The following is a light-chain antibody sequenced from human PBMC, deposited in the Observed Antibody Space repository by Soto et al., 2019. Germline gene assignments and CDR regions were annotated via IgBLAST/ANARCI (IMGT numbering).Light chain of an antibody. CDR3: TSYAGSNTYV. V-gene: IGLV2-8*01. J-gene: IGLJ1*01. CDR1: KNDIGVYDF. Sequence: QSVLTQPPSASGSPGQSVTISCTGTKNDIGVYDFVSWYQHHPGKDPRLIIYEVVQRPSGVPDRFSGSKSGNTASLTVSGLQAADEAAYFCTSYAGSNTYVFGSGTKVTVL. CDR2: EVV.